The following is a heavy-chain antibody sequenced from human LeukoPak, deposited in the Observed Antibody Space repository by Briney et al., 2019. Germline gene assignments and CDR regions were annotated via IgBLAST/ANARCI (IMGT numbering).Heavy chain of an antibody. CDR2: INYDGAYT. CDR3: AKWGVDKGEWRHYVDY. D-gene: IGHD3-16*01. CDR1: GFTFSSNV. Sequence: GGSLRLSCATSGFTFSSNVMSWVRQAPGKGLEWVSGINYDGAYTNYADSVKGRFTISRDNSKSTLYTQMNGLRAEDTAIYYCAKWGVDKGEWRHYVDYWGQGTLVIVSS. V-gene: IGHV3-23*01. J-gene: IGHJ4*02.